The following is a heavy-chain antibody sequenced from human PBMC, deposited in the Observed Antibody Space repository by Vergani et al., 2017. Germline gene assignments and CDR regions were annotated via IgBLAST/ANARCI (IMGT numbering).Heavy chain of an antibody. Sequence: QVQLQQWGAGLLKPSETLSLTCAVYGGSFSGYYWSWIRQPPGKGLEWIGEINHSGSTNYNPSLKSRVTISVDTSKNQFSLKLSSVTAADTAVYYCARGYSYGFRCDPWGQGTLVTVSS. CDR2: INHSGST. D-gene: IGHD5-18*01. CDR3: ARGYSYGFRCDP. J-gene: IGHJ5*02. V-gene: IGHV4-34*01. CDR1: GGSFSGYY.